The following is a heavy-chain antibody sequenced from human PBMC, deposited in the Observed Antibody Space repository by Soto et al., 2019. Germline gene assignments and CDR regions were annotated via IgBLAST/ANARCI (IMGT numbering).Heavy chain of an antibody. D-gene: IGHD6-13*01. V-gene: IGHV4-34*01. CDR3: ARGLIAAAGKDYFDY. J-gene: IGHJ4*02. CDR1: GGSFSGYY. CDR2: INHSGST. Sequence: SETLSLTCAVYGGSFSGYYWSWIRHPPGKGLEWSGEINHSGSTNYNPSLKSRVTISVDTSKNQFSLKLSSVTAADTAVYYCARGLIAAAGKDYFDYWGQGTLVTVSS.